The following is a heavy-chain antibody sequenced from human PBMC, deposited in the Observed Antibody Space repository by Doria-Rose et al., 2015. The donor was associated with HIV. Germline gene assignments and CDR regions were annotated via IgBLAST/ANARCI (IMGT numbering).Heavy chain of an antibody. CDR1: GVSLSSPGMG. CDR3: ARIKSSGWYHKYYFDF. Sequence: QVTLKESGPVLVKPTETLTLTCTVSGVSLSSPGMGVSWIRQPPGKALEWLAYIFSDDERSYKTSLKSRLTISRGTSKSRAVLTMTDMDPVDTATYYCARIKSSGWYHKYYFDFWGQGTLVIVSA. CDR2: IFSDDER. V-gene: IGHV2-26*01. J-gene: IGHJ4*02. D-gene: IGHD6-13*01.